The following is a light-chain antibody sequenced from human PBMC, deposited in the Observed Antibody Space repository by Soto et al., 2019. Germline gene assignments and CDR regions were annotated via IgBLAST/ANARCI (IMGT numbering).Light chain of an antibody. CDR2: AAS. Sequence: DIQMTQSPYSLSASVGDRVTITCRASQSISNYLNWYQQKPGKAPRLLIHAASSLQSGVPSRFSGSGSGTDFTLTISSLQPEDFAIYYCQQSYNAPRTFGPGTKVEI. CDR3: QQSYNAPRT. J-gene: IGKJ1*01. CDR1: QSISNY. V-gene: IGKV1-39*01.